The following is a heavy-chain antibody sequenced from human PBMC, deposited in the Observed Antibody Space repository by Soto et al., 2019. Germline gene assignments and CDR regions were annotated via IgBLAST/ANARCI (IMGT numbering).Heavy chain of an antibody. Sequence: SETLSLTCAVSGVSISSSNWWSWVRQPPGKGLEWIGEIYHSGSTNYNPSLKSRVTISVDKSKNQFSLKLSSVTAADTAVYYCARDHREVRGIINYYHYGMDVWGQGTTVTVS. J-gene: IGHJ6*02. CDR2: IYHSGST. D-gene: IGHD3-10*01. CDR3: ARDHREVRGIINYYHYGMDV. CDR1: GVSISSSNW. V-gene: IGHV4-4*02.